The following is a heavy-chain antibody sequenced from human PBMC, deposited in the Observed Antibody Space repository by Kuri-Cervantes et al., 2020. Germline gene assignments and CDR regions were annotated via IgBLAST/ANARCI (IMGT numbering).Heavy chain of an antibody. CDR1: GGSISSYY. Sequence: SCTVSGGSISSYYWSWIRQPPGKGLEWIGYIYYSGSTYYNPSLKSRVTISVDTPKNQFSLKLSSVTAADTAVYYCARVGDHCGGDCYGFFDYWGQGTLVTVSS. CDR2: IYYSGST. J-gene: IGHJ4*02. V-gene: IGHV4-30-4*01. D-gene: IGHD2-21*02. CDR3: ARVGDHCGGDCYGFFDY.